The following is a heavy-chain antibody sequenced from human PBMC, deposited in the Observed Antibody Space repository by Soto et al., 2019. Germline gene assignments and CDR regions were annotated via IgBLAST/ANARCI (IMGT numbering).Heavy chain of an antibody. Sequence: GVSLRLFCAASGFTFSRYAMSWVLQAPGKGLEWVSAISGSGGSTYYADSVKGRFTISRDNSKNTLYLQMNSLRAEDTAVYYSAKDRTVNTPLLYYYYYYYMEVWGKGTTVTVSS. CDR2: ISGSGGST. J-gene: IGHJ6*03. D-gene: IGHD4-4*01. CDR1: GFTFSRYA. CDR3: AKDRTVNTPLLYYYYYYYMEV. V-gene: IGHV3-23*01.